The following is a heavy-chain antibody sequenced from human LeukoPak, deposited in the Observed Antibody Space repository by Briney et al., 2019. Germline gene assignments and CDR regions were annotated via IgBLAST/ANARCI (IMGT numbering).Heavy chain of an antibody. CDR1: GFTFSSYA. D-gene: IGHD1-26*01. Sequence: GSLRLSCAASGFTFSSYAMSWVRQAPGKGLEWVSGISGSGASTYYAASVKGRFTISRDNSKNTVYLQMNSLRAEDTALYYCARSGTNYYYYYMDIWGKGTTVTVSS. V-gene: IGHV3-23*01. CDR3: ARSGTNYYYYYMDI. J-gene: IGHJ6*03. CDR2: ISGSGAST.